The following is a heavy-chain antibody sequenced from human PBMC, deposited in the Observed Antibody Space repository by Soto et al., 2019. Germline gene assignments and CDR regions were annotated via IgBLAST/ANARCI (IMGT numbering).Heavy chain of an antibody. V-gene: IGHV1-18*01. D-gene: IGHD1-1*01. CDR3: ARLEHNFGPHDY. CDR2: ISVHNGYT. CDR1: GYTFSSYG. J-gene: IGHJ4*02. Sequence: QVQLAQSGAEVKKPGASVTVSCKASGYTFSSYGISWVRQAPGQGLEWVGWISVHNGYTKSATELQDRVTMTTDTSTSTAYMELRSLRFDDSAVYFCARLEHNFGPHDYWGQGTLVTVTS.